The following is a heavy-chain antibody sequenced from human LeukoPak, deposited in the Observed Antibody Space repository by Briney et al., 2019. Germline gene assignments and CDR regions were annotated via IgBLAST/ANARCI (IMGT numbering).Heavy chain of an antibody. CDR2: ISYDGSNK. CDR3: ARDYEIEMAIDY. CDR1: GFAFSSHA. Sequence: GRSLRLSCAASGFAFSSHAMHWVRQAPGKGLEWVAVISYDGSNKYYADSVKGRFTISRDNSKNTLYLQMNSLRAEDTAVYYCARDYEIEMAIDYWGQGTLVTVSS. D-gene: IGHD5-24*01. V-gene: IGHV3-30*04. J-gene: IGHJ4*02.